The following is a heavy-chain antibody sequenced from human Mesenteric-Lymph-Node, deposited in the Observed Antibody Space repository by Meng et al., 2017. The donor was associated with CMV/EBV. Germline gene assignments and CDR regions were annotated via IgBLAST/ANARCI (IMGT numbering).Heavy chain of an antibody. D-gene: IGHD2-15*01. J-gene: IGHJ4*02. CDR3: ARGPQGCSGGSCYSDY. CDR2: INPNSGGT. CDR1: GYTFTSYD. Sequence: ASVKVSCKASGYTFTSYDVNWVRQATGQGLEWMGWINPNSGGTNYAQKFQGRVTMTRDTSISTAYMELSRLRSDDTAVYYCARGPQGCSGGSCYSDYWGQGTLVTVSS. V-gene: IGHV1-2*02.